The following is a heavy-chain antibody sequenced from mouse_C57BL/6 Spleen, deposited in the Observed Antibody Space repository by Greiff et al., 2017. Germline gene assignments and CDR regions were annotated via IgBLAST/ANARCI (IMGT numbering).Heavy chain of an antibody. D-gene: IGHD4-1*01. CDR1: GYAFSSYW. CDR3: ARNCDWYCDV. Sequence: LQQSGASVKISCQASGYAFSSYWLNWVKQRLGKGLEWIGQIFPGDGDTYYNGKFKGKATLTADKSSSTAYMQLSSLSSEDSAVYCCARNCDWYCDVWGTGTTVTVSS. CDR2: IFPGDGDT. V-gene: IGHV1-80*01. J-gene: IGHJ1*03.